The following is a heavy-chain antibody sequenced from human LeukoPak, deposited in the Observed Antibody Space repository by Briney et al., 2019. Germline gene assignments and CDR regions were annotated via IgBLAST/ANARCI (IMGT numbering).Heavy chain of an antibody. CDR3: ASLYSSSWYYYFDY. V-gene: IGHV4-39*01. CDR1: GGSISSSSYY. D-gene: IGHD6-13*01. J-gene: IGHJ4*02. Sequence: SETLSLTCTVSGGSISSSSYYWGWLRQPPGKGLGWIGNIYYSGSTYYNPSIKSRVTISVDTSQNEFSLKLSSVTAADTAVYYCASLYSSSWYYYFDYWGQGTLVTVSS. CDR2: IYYSGST.